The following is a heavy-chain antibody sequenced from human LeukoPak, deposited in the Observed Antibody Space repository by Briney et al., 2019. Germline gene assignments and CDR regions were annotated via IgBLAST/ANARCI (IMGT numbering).Heavy chain of an antibody. CDR2: IYYSGST. V-gene: IGHV4-61*05. CDR1: GGSISSSSYY. J-gene: IGHJ3*02. CDR3: VRKNDAFDI. Sequence: SETLSLTCTVSGGSISSSSYYWGWIRQPPGKGLEWIGYIYYSGSTNYNPSLKSRVTISVDTSKNQFSLKLSSVTAADTAVYYCVRKNDAFDIWGQGTMVTVSS.